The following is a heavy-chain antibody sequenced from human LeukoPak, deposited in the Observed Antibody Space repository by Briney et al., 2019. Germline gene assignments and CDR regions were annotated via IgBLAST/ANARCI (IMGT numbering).Heavy chain of an antibody. J-gene: IGHJ5*02. CDR1: GGSFSGYY. Sequence: SETLSLTCAVYGGSFSGYYWSWIRQPPGKGLEWIGEINHSGSTNYNPSLKSRVTISVDTSKNQFSLKLSSVTAADTAVYYCAREEYRYCSSTSCYPNAKSNWFDPWGQGTLVTVSS. CDR3: AREEYRYCSSTSCYPNAKSNWFDP. D-gene: IGHD2-2*01. V-gene: IGHV4-34*01. CDR2: INHSGST.